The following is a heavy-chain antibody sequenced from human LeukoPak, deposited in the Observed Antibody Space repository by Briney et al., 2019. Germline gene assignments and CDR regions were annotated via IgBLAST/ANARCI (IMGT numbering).Heavy chain of an antibody. D-gene: IGHD3-10*01. Sequence: GGSLRLSRAASGFTFSSYAMSWVRQAPGKGLEWVSAISDSGGSTYYADSVKGRFTISRDNSKNTLYLQMNSLRAEDTAVYYCAKAGLGYYGSIDYWGQGTLVTVSS. CDR3: AKAGLGYYGSIDY. CDR2: ISDSGGST. J-gene: IGHJ4*02. V-gene: IGHV3-23*01. CDR1: GFTFSSYA.